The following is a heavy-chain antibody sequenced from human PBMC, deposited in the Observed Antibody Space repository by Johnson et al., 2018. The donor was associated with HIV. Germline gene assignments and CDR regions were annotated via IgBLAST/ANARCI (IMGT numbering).Heavy chain of an antibody. CDR1: GFTFSSYG. CDR2: ISYDGSNK. J-gene: IGHJ3*02. Sequence: QVQLVESGGGLVQPGRSLRLSCAASGFTFSSYGMHWVRQAPGKGLECVAVISYDGSNKYYADSVKGRFTISRDNSKNMLYLQMNSLRVEDTAVYYCANLIGGGIWGQGTMVTVSS. CDR3: ANLIGGGI. V-gene: IGHV3-30*18. D-gene: IGHD3-16*01.